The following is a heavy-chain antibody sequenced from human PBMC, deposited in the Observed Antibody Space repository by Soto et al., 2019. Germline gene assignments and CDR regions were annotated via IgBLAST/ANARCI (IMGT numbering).Heavy chain of an antibody. CDR1: GFTFSSYA. D-gene: IGHD3-22*01. J-gene: IGHJ4*02. V-gene: IGHV3-23*01. Sequence: EVQLLESGGGLVQPGGSLRLSCAASGFTFSSYAMSWVRQAPGKGLEWVSAISGSGGSTYYADSVKGRFTISRDNSKNTLYLQMNSLRAEDTAVYYCAKDPLHYYDSSGPITGYWGQGTLVTVSS. CDR2: ISGSGGST. CDR3: AKDPLHYYDSSGPITGY.